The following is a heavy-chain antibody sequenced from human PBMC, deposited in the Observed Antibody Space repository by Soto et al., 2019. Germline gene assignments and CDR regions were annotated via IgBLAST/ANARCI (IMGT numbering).Heavy chain of an antibody. CDR2: IYYSGST. CDR3: ATTRGLAVGGSFDY. CDR1: GGSVSSGSYY. V-gene: IGHV4-61*01. J-gene: IGHJ4*02. Sequence: SETLSLTCTVSGGSVSSGSYYWSWIRQPPGKGLEWIGYIYYSGSTNYNPSLKSRVTISVDTSKNQFSLKLNSVAAADTAFYYCATTRGLAVGGSFDYWGQGMLVTVSS. D-gene: IGHD3-10*01.